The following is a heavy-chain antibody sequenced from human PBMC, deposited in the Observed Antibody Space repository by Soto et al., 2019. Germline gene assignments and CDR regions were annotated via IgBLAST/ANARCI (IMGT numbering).Heavy chain of an antibody. CDR1: GFTFSSYG. Sequence: GGSLRLSCAASGFTFSSYGMRWVRQAPGKGLEWVAVISYDGSNKYYADSVKGRFTISRDNSKNTLYLQMNSLRAEDTAVYYCENTELGGNSAGDYWGQGTLVTVSS. CDR2: ISYDGSNK. V-gene: IGHV3-30*18. D-gene: IGHD2-21*02. J-gene: IGHJ4*02. CDR3: ENTELGGNSAGDY.